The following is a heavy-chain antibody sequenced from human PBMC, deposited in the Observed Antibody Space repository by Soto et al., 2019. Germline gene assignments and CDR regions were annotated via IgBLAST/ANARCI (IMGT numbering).Heavy chain of an antibody. J-gene: IGHJ4*02. CDR2: ISAHNGNT. CDR1: GYGFTTYG. V-gene: IGHV1-18*01. Sequence: QVHLVQSGAEVKKPGASVKVSCKGSGYGFTTYGITWVRQAPGQGLEWMAWISAHNGNTNYAQKLQGRVTVTRDTSTNTAYMELRSLRSDDTAVYYCARGRYGDYGGKGALVTVSS. CDR3: ARGRYGDY. D-gene: IGHD1-1*01.